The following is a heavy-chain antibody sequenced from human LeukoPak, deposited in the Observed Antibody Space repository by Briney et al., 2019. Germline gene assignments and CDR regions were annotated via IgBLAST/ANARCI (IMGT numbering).Heavy chain of an antibody. D-gene: IGHD5-12*01. J-gene: IGHJ3*02. V-gene: IGHV1-24*01. CDR3: AREGSGYDSVAFDI. CDR1: GYTLTELS. Sequence: ASVKVSCKVSGYTLTELSMHWVRQAPGKGLEWMGGFDPEDGETIYAQKFQGRVTMTEDTSTDTAYMELSSLRSKDTAVYYCAREGSGYDSVAFDIWGQGTMVTVSS. CDR2: FDPEDGET.